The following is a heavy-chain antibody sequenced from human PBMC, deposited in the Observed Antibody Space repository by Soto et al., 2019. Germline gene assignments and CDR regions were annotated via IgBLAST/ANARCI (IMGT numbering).Heavy chain of an antibody. CDR2: INHLETT. J-gene: IGHJ4*02. CDR3: ARGGGSDSFDY. CDR1: GASITYGGYS. D-gene: IGHD1-26*01. Sequence: QLQLHESGSGLVKPSQTLSLTCTVSGASITYGGYSWSWIRQTPGKGLEWIGYINHLETTFYNPCFESRLSLSIDRAKNQFSLNLNSMSAADRAVYFCARGGGSDSFDYWGQGILVTVSS. V-gene: IGHV4-30-2*01.